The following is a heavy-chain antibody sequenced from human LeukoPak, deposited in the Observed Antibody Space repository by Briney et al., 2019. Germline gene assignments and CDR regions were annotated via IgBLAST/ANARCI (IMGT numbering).Heavy chain of an antibody. Sequence: GEALKISCKGSGYSFTSYWIGWVRQMPGKGLDWMGIIYPGDSDPRYSPSFQGQVTISADKSISTAYLQWSSLKASDTAMYYCARPFDYAERRDYWGQGTLVTVSS. CDR3: ARPFDYAERRDY. D-gene: IGHD4-17*01. J-gene: IGHJ4*02. V-gene: IGHV5-51*01. CDR2: IYPGDSDP. CDR1: GYSFTSYW.